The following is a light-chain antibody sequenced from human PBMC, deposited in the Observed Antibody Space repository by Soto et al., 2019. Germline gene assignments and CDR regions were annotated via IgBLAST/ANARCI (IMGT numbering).Light chain of an antibody. Sequence: DLQMTQSPSTLSASVGDRVTITCRASQNIYIWLAWYQKKPGKAPNLLIYKASTLQSGVPSRFSGNGSGTEFTLTITSLQPDDSAVYSCQQYHNWPWTFGQGTKVDIK. J-gene: IGKJ1*01. CDR2: KAS. CDR1: QNIYIW. CDR3: QQYHNWPWT. V-gene: IGKV1-5*03.